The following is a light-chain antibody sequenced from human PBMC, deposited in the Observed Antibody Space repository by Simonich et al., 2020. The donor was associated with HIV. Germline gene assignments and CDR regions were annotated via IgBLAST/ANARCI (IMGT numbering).Light chain of an antibody. V-gene: IGKV3-11*01. J-gene: IGKJ5*01. CDR2: DAS. Sequence: EIVLTQSPATLSLSPGERATPSCRASQSVSSYLAWYQQKPGQAPRLLIYDASNRATGIPARFSGSGAGTDFTLIISSLEPDDFAVYYCQQRSNWPLTFGQGTRLEIK. CDR3: QQRSNWPLT. CDR1: QSVSSY.